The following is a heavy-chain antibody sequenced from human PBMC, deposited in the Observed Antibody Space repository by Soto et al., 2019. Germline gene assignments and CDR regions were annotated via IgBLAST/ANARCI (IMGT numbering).Heavy chain of an antibody. J-gene: IGHJ4*02. CDR3: ARQGMPRGGVASDQVNFDC. CDR1: RFTGNKHA. CDR2: IWYDGSNK. Sequence: LTLSCAPSRFTGNKHAMHGVPQAPGKELGWVAVIWYDGSNKYYADSVKGRFTISRDNSKNTLYLQMNSLRAEDTAVYYCARQGMPRGGVASDQVNFDCWGQGT. V-gene: IGHV3-33*01. D-gene: IGHD3-10*01.